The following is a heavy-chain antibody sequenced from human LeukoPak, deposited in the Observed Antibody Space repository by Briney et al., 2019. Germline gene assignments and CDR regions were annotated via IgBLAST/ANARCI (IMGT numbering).Heavy chain of an antibody. Sequence: SETLSLTCTVSGGSISSYYWSWVRQPPGKGLEWIGYIFYSGSTNYNPSLKSRVTISVDTSKNQFSLKLSSVTAADTAVYYCARQTSPLRVLEYNSSGLRNYWYFDLWGRGTLVTVSS. CDR1: GGSISSYY. CDR3: ARQTSPLRVLEYNSSGLRNYWYFDL. CDR2: IFYSGST. V-gene: IGHV4-59*08. J-gene: IGHJ2*01. D-gene: IGHD3-22*01.